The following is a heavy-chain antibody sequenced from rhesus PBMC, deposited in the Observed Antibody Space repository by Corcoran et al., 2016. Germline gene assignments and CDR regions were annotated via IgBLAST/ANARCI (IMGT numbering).Heavy chain of an antibody. V-gene: IGHV3S25*01. J-gene: IGHJ6*01. Sequence: EVQLVESGGGLAKPGGSLRLSCAASGFTFSSYWMNWVRQAPGKGVEWGSAINSGGGSTYYAASVKGRFTISRDNSKNTLSLQMNSLRAEDTAVYYCAKGGDYQNYYGLDSWGQGVVVTVSS. D-gene: IGHD3-34*01. CDR3: AKGGDYQNYYGLDS. CDR2: INSGGGST. CDR1: GFTFSSYW.